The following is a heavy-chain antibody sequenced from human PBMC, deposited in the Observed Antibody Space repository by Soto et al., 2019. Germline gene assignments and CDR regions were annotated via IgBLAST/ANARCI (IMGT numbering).Heavy chain of an antibody. CDR2: ISSSSSYI. Sequence: PGGSLRLSCAASGFTFSSYSRNWVRQAPGKGLEWVSSISSSSSYIYYADSVKGRFTISRDNAKNSLYLQMNSLRAEDTAVYYCARYGVITFGGVIAYYFDYWGQGTLVTVSS. V-gene: IGHV3-21*01. CDR3: ARYGVITFGGVIAYYFDY. D-gene: IGHD3-16*02. J-gene: IGHJ4*02. CDR1: GFTFSSYS.